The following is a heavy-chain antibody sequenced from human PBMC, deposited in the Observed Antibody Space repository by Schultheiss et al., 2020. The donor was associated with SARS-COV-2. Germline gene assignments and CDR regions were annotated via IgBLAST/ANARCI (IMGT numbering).Heavy chain of an antibody. Sequence: SQTLSLTCAVYGGSFSGYSWNWIRQAPGKGLEWIGEINQSGGTYYNPSLKSRVTISVDTSKNQFSLKLSSVTAADTAVYYCARLAAGTLSYMDVWGKGTTVTVSS. CDR2: INQSGGT. J-gene: IGHJ6*03. CDR1: GGSFSGYS. CDR3: ARLAAGTLSYMDV. D-gene: IGHD6-13*01. V-gene: IGHV4-34*01.